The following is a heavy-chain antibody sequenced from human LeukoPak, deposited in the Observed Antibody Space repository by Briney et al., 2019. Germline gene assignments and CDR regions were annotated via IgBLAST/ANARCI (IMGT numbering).Heavy chain of an antibody. Sequence: SETLSLTCVVSGGSISSSSYYWGWVRQPPGKGLEWIGSIHYPGSTYSNPSLKSRVTLSEDTSKNQFTLKLSTVTAADTAVYYCARQSCGSGTDNYYMDVWGKGTTVTVSS. D-gene: IGHD3-10*01. V-gene: IGHV4-39*01. J-gene: IGHJ6*03. CDR2: IHYPGST. CDR3: ARQSCGSGTDNYYMDV. CDR1: GGSISSSSYY.